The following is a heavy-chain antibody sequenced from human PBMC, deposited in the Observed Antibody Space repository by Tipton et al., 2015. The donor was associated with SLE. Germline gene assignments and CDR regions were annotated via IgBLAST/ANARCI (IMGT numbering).Heavy chain of an antibody. V-gene: IGHV4-61*02. CDR2: IYTSGST. Sequence: TLSLTCTVSGGSISSGSYYWSWIRQPAGKGLEWIGRIYTSGSTNYNPSLKSRVTISVDTSKNQFSLKLSSVTAADTAVYYCARGVEDTAFWFDPWGQGTLVTVSS. J-gene: IGHJ5*02. D-gene: IGHD5-18*01. CDR3: ARGVEDTAFWFDP. CDR1: GGSISSGSYY.